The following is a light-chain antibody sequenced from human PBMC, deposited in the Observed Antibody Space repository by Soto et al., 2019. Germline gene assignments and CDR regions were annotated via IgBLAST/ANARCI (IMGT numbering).Light chain of an antibody. Sequence: ENVLTQSPGTLSLSPGERATLSCRASQGISSTYLAWYQQKPGQGPRLLIYGASSRATGIPDRFSGSGSGTDFTLSISRLEPEDFEVYYCQQYDSSPPTFGQGTKVDIK. J-gene: IGKJ1*01. CDR3: QQYDSSPPT. V-gene: IGKV3-20*01. CDR1: QGISSTY. CDR2: GAS.